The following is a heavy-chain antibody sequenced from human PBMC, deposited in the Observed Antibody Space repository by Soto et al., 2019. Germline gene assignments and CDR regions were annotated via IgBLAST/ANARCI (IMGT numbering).Heavy chain of an antibody. J-gene: IGHJ6*01. D-gene: IGHD3-10*01. V-gene: IGHV3-30-3*01. CDR1: GFTFSSYA. CDR3: ARDRRLLWFGDSTNYGMDV. CDR2: ISYAGSNK. Sequence: QVQLVKSGGGVVQPGRSLRLSCAASGFTFSSYAMHWVRQAPGQGLEWVAVISYAGSNKYYADSVKGRFTISRDNSSNALYLQMNSLRAENKAVYYCARDRRLLWFGDSTNYGMDVRGQGTTVTGSS.